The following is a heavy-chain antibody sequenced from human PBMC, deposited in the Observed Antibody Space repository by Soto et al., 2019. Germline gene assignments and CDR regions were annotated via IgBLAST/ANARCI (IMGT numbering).Heavy chain of an antibody. D-gene: IGHD2-2*01. V-gene: IGHV1-69*01. J-gene: IGHJ6*02. CDR1: GGTFSSYA. CDR2: IIPIFGTA. CDR3: ARGDHIVVVPAALSNYYYYYGMDV. Sequence: QVQLVQSRAEVKKPGSSVKVSCKASGGTFSSYAISWVRQAPGQGLEWMGGIIPIFGTANYAQKFQGRVTITADESTSTAYMELSSLRSEDTAVYYCARGDHIVVVPAALSNYYYYYGMDVWGQGTTVTVSS.